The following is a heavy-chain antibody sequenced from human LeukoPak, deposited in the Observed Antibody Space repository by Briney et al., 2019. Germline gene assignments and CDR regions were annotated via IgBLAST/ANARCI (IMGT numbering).Heavy chain of an antibody. CDR1: GFTFTSSA. CDR2: IVVGSGNT. CDR3: AAETGDRLRVDY. V-gene: IGHV1-58*02. J-gene: IGHJ4*02. Sequence: ASVKVSCKASGFTFTSSAMQWVRQAGGQRLEWIGWIVVGSGNTNYAQKFQERVTITRDMSTSTAYMELSSLRSEDTAVYYCAAETGDRLRVDYWGQGTLVTVSS. D-gene: IGHD7-27*01.